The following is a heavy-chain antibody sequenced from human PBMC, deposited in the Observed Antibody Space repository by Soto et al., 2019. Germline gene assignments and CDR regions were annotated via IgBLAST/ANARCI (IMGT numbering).Heavy chain of an antibody. Sequence: SVKVSCKXSGGTFSSYAISWVRQAPGQGLEWMGGIIPIFGTANYAQKFQGRVTITADESTSTAYMELSSLRSEDTAVYYCAREHGDGYNSNWFDPWGQGTLVTVSS. CDR2: IIPIFGTA. V-gene: IGHV1-69*13. J-gene: IGHJ5*02. D-gene: IGHD5-12*01. CDR3: AREHGDGYNSNWFDP. CDR1: GGTFSSYA.